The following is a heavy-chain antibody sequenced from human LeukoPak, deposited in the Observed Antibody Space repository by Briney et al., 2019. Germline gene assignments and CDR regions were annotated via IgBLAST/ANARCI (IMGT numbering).Heavy chain of an antibody. J-gene: IGHJ4*02. CDR2: ISYDGSNK. CDR3: ARDRASGSPAGFDY. V-gene: IGHV3-30*04. CDR1: GFTFSSFA. Sequence: GGSLRLSCAASGFTFSSFAMHWVPQAPGKGLERVAVISYDGSNKYYADSVKGRFTISRDNSKNTLYLQMNSLRAEDTAVFYCARDRASGSPAGFDYWGEGTLVTVSS. D-gene: IGHD3-10*01.